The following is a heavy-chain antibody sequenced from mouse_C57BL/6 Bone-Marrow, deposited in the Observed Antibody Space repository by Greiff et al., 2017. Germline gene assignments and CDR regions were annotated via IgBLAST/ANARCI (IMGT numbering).Heavy chain of an antibody. V-gene: IGHV2-9-1*01. CDR2: IWTGGGT. CDR3: AIIYGSSPYYFDY. J-gene: IGHJ2*01. Sequence: VKLQESGPGLVAPSQSLSITCTVSGFSLTSYAISWVRQPPGKGLEWLGVIWTGGGTNYNSALKSRLSISKDNSKSQVSLKMNSLQTDDTARYYCAIIYGSSPYYFDYWGQGTTLTVSS. D-gene: IGHD1-1*01. CDR1: GFSLTSYA.